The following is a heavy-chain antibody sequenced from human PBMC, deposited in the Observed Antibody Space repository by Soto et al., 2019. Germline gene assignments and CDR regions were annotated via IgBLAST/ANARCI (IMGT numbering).Heavy chain of an antibody. CDR3: ASAKRMGYYSRGNYFG. J-gene: IGHJ4*02. CDR1: GFTFSSYS. D-gene: IGHD6-19*01. V-gene: IGHV3-21*01. CDR2: ISSSSSYI. Sequence: PGGSLILSCAASGFTFSSYSMNWVRQAPGKGLEWVSSISSSSSYIYYADSVKGRFTISRDNAKNSLYLQMNSLGAEDTAVYYCASAKRMGYYSRGNYFGWGQGTIVTVGS.